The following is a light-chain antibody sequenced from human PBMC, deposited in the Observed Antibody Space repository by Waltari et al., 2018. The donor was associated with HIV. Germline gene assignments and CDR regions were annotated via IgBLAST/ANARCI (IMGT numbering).Light chain of an antibody. CDR2: LTS. J-gene: IGKJ2*01. CDR3: MQALQTPYT. CDR1: QSLLNSNTYTY. V-gene: IGKV2-28*01. Sequence: IVMTQSPLSLPVTPGEPASISCRSSQSLLNSNTYTYLDWYMQKPGQSPHLLIYLTSNRASGVPDMFSGSGSGTDFTLKISRVEAEDVGVYYCMQALQTPYTFGQGTKLEIK.